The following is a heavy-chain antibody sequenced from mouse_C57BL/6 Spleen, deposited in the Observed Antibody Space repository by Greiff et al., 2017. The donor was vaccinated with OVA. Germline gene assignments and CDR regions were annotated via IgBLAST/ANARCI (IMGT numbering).Heavy chain of an antibody. V-gene: IGHV3-6*01. CDR1: GYSITSGYY. J-gene: IGHJ2*01. CDR3: GYGNSYFDD. Sequence: EVKLQESGPGLVKPSQSLSLTCSVTGYSITSGYYWDWIRQFPGNKLEWMGYISYDGSNNYNPSLKNRISITRDTSKNQFFLKLNSVTTEDTATYYCGYGNSYFDDWGQGTTLTVSS. CDR2: ISYDGSN. D-gene: IGHD2-1*01.